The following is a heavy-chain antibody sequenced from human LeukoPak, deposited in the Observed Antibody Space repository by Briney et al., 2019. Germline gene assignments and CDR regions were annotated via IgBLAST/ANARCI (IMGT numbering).Heavy chain of an antibody. CDR3: AKDTPVVPATIPTRTYYYYGMDV. Sequence: LPGGSLRLSCAASGFTFSSYAMSWVRQAPGKGLEWVSAISGSGGSTYYADSVKGRFTISRDNSKNTLYLQMNSLRAEDTAVYYCAKDTPVVPATIPTRTYYYYGMDVWGQGTTVTVSS. J-gene: IGHJ6*02. D-gene: IGHD2-2*02. V-gene: IGHV3-23*01. CDR1: GFTFSSYA. CDR2: ISGSGGST.